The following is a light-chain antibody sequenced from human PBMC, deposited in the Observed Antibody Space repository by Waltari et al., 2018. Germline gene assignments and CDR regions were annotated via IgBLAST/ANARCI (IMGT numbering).Light chain of an antibody. V-gene: IGLV2-8*01. J-gene: IGLJ2*01. CDR1: SSDVGGYNY. CDR3: SSYAGSPVV. CDR2: EVS. Sequence: QSALTPPPSASGSPGQSVTISCTGPSSDVGGYNYVSWYQQHPGKAPKPMIYEVSKRPSGVPDRFSGSKSGNTASLTVSGLQAEDEADYYCSSYAGSPVVFGGGTKLTVL.